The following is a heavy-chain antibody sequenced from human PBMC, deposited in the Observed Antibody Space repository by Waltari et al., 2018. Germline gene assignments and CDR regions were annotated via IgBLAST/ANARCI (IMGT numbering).Heavy chain of an antibody. V-gene: IGHV3-30-3*01. J-gene: IGHJ3*02. CDR1: GFTFSSYA. Sequence: QVQLVESGGGVVQPGRSLRLSCAASGFTFSSYAMHWVRQAPGKGLEWVAVISYDGSNKYYADSVKGRFTISRDNSKNTLYLQMNSLRAEDTAVYYCAREATMAFDIWGQGTMVTVSS. CDR2: ISYDGSNK. CDR3: AREATMAFDI.